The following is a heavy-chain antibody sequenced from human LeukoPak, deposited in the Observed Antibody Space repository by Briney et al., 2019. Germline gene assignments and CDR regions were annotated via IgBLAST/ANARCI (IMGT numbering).Heavy chain of an antibody. D-gene: IGHD3-16*01. V-gene: IGHV3-48*02. J-gene: IGHJ6*02. Sequence: GGSLRLSCAASGVTFSSYSMNWVRRAPGKGLEWVSYISISGNTISYADSVKGRFTISGDNAKNSLYLQMNSLRDEDTAVYYCVLSHYGMDVWGQGTTVTVSS. CDR1: GVTFSSYS. CDR2: ISISGNTI. CDR3: VLSHYGMDV.